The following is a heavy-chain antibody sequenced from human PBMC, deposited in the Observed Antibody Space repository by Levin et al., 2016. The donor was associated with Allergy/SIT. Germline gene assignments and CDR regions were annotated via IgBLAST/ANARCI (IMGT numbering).Heavy chain of an antibody. V-gene: IGHV1-2*06. J-gene: IGHJ4*02. CDR2: ITPNNGAT. Sequence: ASVKVSCKTSGYTFTGYYIHWVRQAPGQGPEWMGRITPNNGATNYAQSFQGRVTMTRDTSINTAYLELSSLTSDDTALYYCASIIKLCPEWGQGTLVTVSS. CDR1: GYTFTGYY. D-gene: IGHD1-14*01. CDR3: ASIIKLCPE.